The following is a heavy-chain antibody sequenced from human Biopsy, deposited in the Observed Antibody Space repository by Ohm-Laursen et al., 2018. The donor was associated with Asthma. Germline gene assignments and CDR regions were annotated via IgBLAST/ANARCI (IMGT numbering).Heavy chain of an antibody. CDR3: ARDLRSDNWNPWGMDV. J-gene: IGHJ6*02. V-gene: IGHV3-30*03. Sequence: SLRLSCTASGFSFSRYGMHWVRQAPGKGLEWVAVTSFDGSNKYYGDSVKGRFTFSRDNSQNTLSLEMNSLRVEDTAVYYCARDLRSDNWNPWGMDVWGLGTTVTVAS. CDR2: TSFDGSNK. D-gene: IGHD1-20*01. CDR1: GFSFSRYG.